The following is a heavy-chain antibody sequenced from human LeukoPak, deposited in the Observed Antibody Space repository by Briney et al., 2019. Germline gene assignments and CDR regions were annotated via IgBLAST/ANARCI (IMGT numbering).Heavy chain of an antibody. J-gene: IGHJ4*02. CDR1: GFTFSSYA. Sequence: PGGSLRLSCAASGFTFSSYAMSWVRQAPGKGLEWVSAISGNGGSTYYADSVEGRFTISRDNSKNTLYLQMNSLRAEDTAVYYCVTGSAPYYFDYWGQGTLVTVSS. V-gene: IGHV3-23*01. D-gene: IGHD6-6*01. CDR2: ISGNGGST. CDR3: VTGSAPYYFDY.